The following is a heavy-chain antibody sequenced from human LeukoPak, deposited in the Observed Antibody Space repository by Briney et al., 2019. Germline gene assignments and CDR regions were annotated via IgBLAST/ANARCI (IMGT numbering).Heavy chain of an antibody. CDR2: IYYSGST. V-gene: IGHV4-39*01. D-gene: IGHD1-7*01. CDR1: GGSISSSSYY. J-gene: IGHJ4*02. Sequence: SETLSLTCTVSGGSISSSSYYWGWIRQPPGKGLEWIGSIYYSGSTYYNPSLKSRVTISVDTSKNQFSLKLSSVTAADTAVYYFASDLGITGTTDYWGQGTLVTVSS. CDR3: ASDLGITGTTDY.